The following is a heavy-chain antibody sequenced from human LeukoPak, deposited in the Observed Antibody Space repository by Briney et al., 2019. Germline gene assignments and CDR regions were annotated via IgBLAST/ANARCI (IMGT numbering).Heavy chain of an antibody. J-gene: IGHJ6*03. V-gene: IGHV1-69*13. D-gene: IGHD2-2*01. CDR2: IIPIFGTA. CDR3: ARGGGVPAATSPYYYYYMDV. Sequence: SVKVSCKASGGTFSSYAISWVRQAPGQGLEWMGGIIPIFGTANYAQKFQGRATITADESTSTAYMELSSLRSEDTAVYYCARGGGVPAATSPYYYYYMDVWAKGTTVSVSS. CDR1: GGTFSSYA.